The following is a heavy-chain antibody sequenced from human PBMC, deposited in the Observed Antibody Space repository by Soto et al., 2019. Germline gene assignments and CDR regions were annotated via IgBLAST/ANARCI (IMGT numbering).Heavy chain of an antibody. J-gene: IGHJ4*02. D-gene: IGHD2-15*01. CDR1: GGSISSSSYY. Sequence: QLQLQESGPGLVKPSETLSLTCTVSGGSISSSSYYWGWIRQPPGKGLEWIGSIYYSGNTYYTPSLKSRVTISVDTSKNQFSLKLSSVTAADTAVYYCAREGGRYCTGGSCQVDYWGQGTLVTASS. V-gene: IGHV4-39*02. CDR3: AREGGRYCTGGSCQVDY. CDR2: IYYSGNT.